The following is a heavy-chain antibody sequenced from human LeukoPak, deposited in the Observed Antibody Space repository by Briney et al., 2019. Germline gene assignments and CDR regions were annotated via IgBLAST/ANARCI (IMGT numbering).Heavy chain of an antibody. D-gene: IGHD5-18*01. V-gene: IGHV1-2*02. Sequence: GASVKVSCKASGYTFTDSYMHWVRQAPGQGLEWMGWINPYTGGTKYAPKFQGRITMTRDTSISTAYMELSSLTSDDTAIYHCAKDAVQLWLRIDYWAQGTLVTVSS. CDR3: AKDAVQLWLRIDY. CDR2: INPYTGGT. J-gene: IGHJ4*01. CDR1: GYTFTDSY.